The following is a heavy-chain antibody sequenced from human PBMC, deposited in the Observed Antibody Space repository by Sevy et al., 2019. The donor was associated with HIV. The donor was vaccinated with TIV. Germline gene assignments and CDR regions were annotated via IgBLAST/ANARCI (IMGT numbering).Heavy chain of an antibody. J-gene: IGHJ4*02. CDR2: IYYSGST. D-gene: IGHD6-6*01. CDR3: ARLLYSSSSLDY. CDR1: GGSISSSSYY. Sequence: SETLSLTCTVSGGSISSSSYYWGWIRQPPGKGLEWIGSIYYSGSTYYNPSLKSRVTISVDTSKNQFSLKLSSVTAADTSVYYCARLLYSSSSLDYWGQGTLVTVSS. V-gene: IGHV4-39*01.